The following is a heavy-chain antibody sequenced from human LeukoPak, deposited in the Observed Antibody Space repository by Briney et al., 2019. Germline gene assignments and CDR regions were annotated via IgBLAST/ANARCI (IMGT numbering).Heavy chain of an antibody. D-gene: IGHD3-10*01. CDR2: ISSNGGST. J-gene: IGHJ4*02. Sequence: GGSLRLSCSASGFTFSRYAMHWLRQAPGKGLEYVSAISSNGGSTYYADSVKGRFTISRDNSRNTLHLQMSSLRVEDTAVYYCVKDSRSGRYSDYGGQGTLVTVSS. CDR1: GFTFSRYA. CDR3: VKDSRSGRYSDY. V-gene: IGHV3-64D*06.